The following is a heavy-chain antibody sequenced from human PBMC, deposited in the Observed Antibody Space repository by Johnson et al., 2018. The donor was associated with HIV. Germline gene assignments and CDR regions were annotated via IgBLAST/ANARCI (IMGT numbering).Heavy chain of an antibody. D-gene: IGHD1-1*01. CDR1: GLTVSSNY. V-gene: IGHV3-66*03. Sequence: VQLVESGGGLIQPGGSLRLSCTASGLTVSSNYMSWVRQAPGQGLEWVSVIYSGGTTYHADSGKGRFTISRDNSKNTLYLQMNSLRAEDTAVYYCAKASHWAFDIWGQGTMVTVSS. CDR3: AKASHWAFDI. CDR2: IYSGGTT. J-gene: IGHJ3*02.